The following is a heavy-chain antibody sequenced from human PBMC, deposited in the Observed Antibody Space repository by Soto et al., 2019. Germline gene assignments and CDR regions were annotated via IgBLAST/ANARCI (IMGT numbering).Heavy chain of an antibody. J-gene: IGHJ4*02. CDR2: ISSSSITI. CDR1: GLTFSRYS. D-gene: IGHD6-19*01. Sequence: EVQLVESGGGLVQPGGSLRLSCAASGLTFSRYSMNWVRQAPGEGLEWVSYISSSSITIYYADSVKGRFTISRDNAKKSLYLQMTSLRDEETAGYYCASLVPAGWDYWGQGTLVTVSS. V-gene: IGHV3-48*02. CDR3: ASLVPAGWDY.